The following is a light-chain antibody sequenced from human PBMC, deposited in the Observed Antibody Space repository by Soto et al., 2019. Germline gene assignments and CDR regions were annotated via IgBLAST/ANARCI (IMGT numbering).Light chain of an antibody. CDR3: QQYNSWT. CDR2: DAS. J-gene: IGKJ1*01. Sequence: DIQMTQSPSTLSASVGDRVTITCRASQSISSWLAWYQQKPGTAPKLLIYDASSLESGVPSRFSGSGSGTEFTLTISSLQPDDFATYYCQQYNSWTFGQGTKVEIK. V-gene: IGKV1-5*01. CDR1: QSISSW.